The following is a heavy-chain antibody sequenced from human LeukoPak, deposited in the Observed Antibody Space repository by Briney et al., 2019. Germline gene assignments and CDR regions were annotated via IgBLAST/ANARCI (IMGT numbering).Heavy chain of an antibody. CDR2: ISGDGSTT. CDR1: GFTFSSYW. V-gene: IGHV3-74*01. CDR3: ARLDILTGNYYYFNF. J-gene: IGHJ4*02. D-gene: IGHD3-9*01. Sequence: PGGSLRLSCAASGFTFSSYWMHWVRQAPGMGLVWVSRISGDGSTTSYADSVKGRFTISRDNAKNTLYLQMNSLRAEDTAVYYCARLDILTGNYYYFNFWGQRNLVTVSS.